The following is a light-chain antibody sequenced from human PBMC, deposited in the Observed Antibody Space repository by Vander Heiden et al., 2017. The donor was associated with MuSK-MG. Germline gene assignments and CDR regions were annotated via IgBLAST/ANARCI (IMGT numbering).Light chain of an antibody. CDR3: SSYTSSSTLV. J-gene: IGLJ2*01. V-gene: IGLV2-14*01. CDR2: DVT. CDR1: SSDVGRYDY. Sequence: QSALTHPASVSVSPGRSITISCTGTSSDVGRYDYVTWYQQHRGKAPKLMIYDVTNRPSGVSNRFSGSKSGNTASLTISGLQAEDEGDYYCSSYTSSSTLVFGGGNKLTVL.